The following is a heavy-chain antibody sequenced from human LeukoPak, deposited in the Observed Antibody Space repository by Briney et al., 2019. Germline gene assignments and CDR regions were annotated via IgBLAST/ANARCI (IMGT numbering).Heavy chain of an antibody. Sequence: SGGSLKLSCAASGFTFSGSAMRWVRQASGKGLEWVGRIRSKANSYATAYAASVKGRFTISRDDSKNTAYLQMNSLETEDTAVYYCTRLRDDFTLLYYYYYYGMDVWGQGTTATVSS. D-gene: IGHD3-3*01. CDR1: GFTFSGSA. CDR3: TRLRDDFTLLYYYYYYGMDV. CDR2: IRSKANSYAT. J-gene: IGHJ6*02. V-gene: IGHV3-73*01.